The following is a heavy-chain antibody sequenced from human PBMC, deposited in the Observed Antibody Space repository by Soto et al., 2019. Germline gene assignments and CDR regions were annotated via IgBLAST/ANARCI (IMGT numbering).Heavy chain of an antibody. Sequence: QVQLQESGPGLVKPSETLSLTCTVSGGSISSYYWSWIRQPPGKGLEWIGYIYYSGSTNYNPSLKCRVTISVDTSKNQFSLKLSSVTAADTAVYYCASWVNCSGGSCYNYWGQGTLVTVSS. CDR2: IYYSGST. D-gene: IGHD2-15*01. V-gene: IGHV4-59*01. J-gene: IGHJ4*02. CDR1: GGSISSYY. CDR3: ASWVNCSGGSCYNY.